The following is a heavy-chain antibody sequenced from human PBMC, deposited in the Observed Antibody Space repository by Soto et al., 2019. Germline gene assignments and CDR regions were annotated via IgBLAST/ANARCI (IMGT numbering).Heavy chain of an antibody. V-gene: IGHV4-34*01. CDR2: INHSGST. CDR3: ARQRPYYDILTGQNYYYYGMDV. CDR1: GGSFSGYY. Sequence: QVQLQQWGAGLLKPSETLSLTCAVYGGSFSGYYWSWIRQPPGKGLEWIGEINHSGSTNYNPSLKSRVNISVDTSKNQFSLKLSSVTAADTAVYYCARQRPYYDILTGQNYYYYGMDVWGQGTTVTVSS. J-gene: IGHJ6*02. D-gene: IGHD3-9*01.